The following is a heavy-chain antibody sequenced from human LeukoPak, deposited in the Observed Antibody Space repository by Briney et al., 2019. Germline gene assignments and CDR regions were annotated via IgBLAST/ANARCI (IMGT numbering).Heavy chain of an antibody. CDR2: ISSSSSTI. V-gene: IGHV3-48*01. Sequence: GGSLRLSCAASGFTFSSYSMNWVRQAPGKGLEWVSYISSSSSTIYYADSVKGRFTISRDNAKNSLYLQMNSLRAEDTAVYYCARDLRRIAVAGTAAGYWGQGTLVTVSS. CDR1: GFTFSSYS. D-gene: IGHD6-19*01. CDR3: ARDLRRIAVAGTAAGY. J-gene: IGHJ4*02.